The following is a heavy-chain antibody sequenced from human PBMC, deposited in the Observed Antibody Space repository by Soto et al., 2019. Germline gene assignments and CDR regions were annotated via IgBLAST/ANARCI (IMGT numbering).Heavy chain of an antibody. Sequence: PSETLSLTCTVSGGSISSYYWSWIRQPPGKGLEWIGYIYYSGSTNYNPSLKSRVTISVDTSKNQFSLKLSSVTAADTAVYYCARHTFCSSTSCPPGDAFDIWGQGTMVTVSS. V-gene: IGHV4-59*08. J-gene: IGHJ3*02. CDR1: GGSISSYY. CDR3: ARHTFCSSTSCPPGDAFDI. CDR2: IYYSGST. D-gene: IGHD2-2*01.